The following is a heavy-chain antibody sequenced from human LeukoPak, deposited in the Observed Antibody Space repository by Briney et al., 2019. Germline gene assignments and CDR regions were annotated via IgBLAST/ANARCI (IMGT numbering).Heavy chain of an antibody. CDR3: VKEVHSRLSWYFDL. J-gene: IGHJ2*01. CDR1: GFTFRSYG. CDR2: ISSNGGST. D-gene: IGHD6-13*01. Sequence: PGGSLRLSCSASGFTFRSYGMHWVRQAPGKGLQYVSAISSNGGSTYYAESVKGRFIISRDNSKNTLYLQMSSLRPEDTAVYYCVKEVHSRLSWYFDLWGRGTLVTVSS. V-gene: IGHV3-64D*09.